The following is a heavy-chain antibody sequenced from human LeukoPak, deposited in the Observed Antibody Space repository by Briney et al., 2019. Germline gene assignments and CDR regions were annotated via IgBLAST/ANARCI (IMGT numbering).Heavy chain of an antibody. CDR1: GFTFTSYG. Sequence: GGSLRLSCAASGFTFTSYGMHWVRQARGKGLEWVAVIWYDGSNKYYADSVKGRFTISRDNSKNTLYLQMNSLRAEDTAVYYCAKTPQNYHYMDVWGKGTTVTVSS. CDR3: AKTPQNYHYMDV. J-gene: IGHJ6*03. V-gene: IGHV3-33*06. CDR2: IWYDGSNK.